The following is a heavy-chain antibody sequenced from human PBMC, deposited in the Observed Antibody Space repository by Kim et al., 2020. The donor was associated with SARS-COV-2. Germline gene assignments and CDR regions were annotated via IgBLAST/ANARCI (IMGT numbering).Heavy chain of an antibody. CDR1: GFTFSSYG. Sequence: GGSLRLSCAASGFTFSSYGMHWVRQAPGKGLEWVAVIWYDGSNKYYADSVKGRFTISRDNSKNTLYLQMNSLRAEDTAVYYCARERSSSGWKLFDYWGQGTLVTVSS. CDR3: ARERSSSGWKLFDY. CDR2: IWYDGSNK. D-gene: IGHD6-19*01. J-gene: IGHJ4*02. V-gene: IGHV3-33*01.